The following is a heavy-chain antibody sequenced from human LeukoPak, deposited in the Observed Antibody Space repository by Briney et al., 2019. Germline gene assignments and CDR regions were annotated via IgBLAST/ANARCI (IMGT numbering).Heavy chain of an antibody. D-gene: IGHD3-22*01. CDR1: GGSFSGYY. Sequence: SETLSLTCAVYGGSFSGYYWSWIRQPPGKGLEWIGEINHSGSTNSNPSLKSRVTISVDTSKNQFSLKLSSVTAADTAVYYCARGVSKRLYYYDSSGYYNYFDYWGQGTLVTVSS. CDR3: ARGVSKRLYYYDSSGYYNYFDY. J-gene: IGHJ4*02. CDR2: INHSGST. V-gene: IGHV4-34*01.